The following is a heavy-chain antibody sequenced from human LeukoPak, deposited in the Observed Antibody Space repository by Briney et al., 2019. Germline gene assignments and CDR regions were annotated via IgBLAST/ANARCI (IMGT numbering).Heavy chain of an antibody. V-gene: IGHV1-18*01. CDR1: GYPFTNYG. CDR3: ARVSGSAISSRSLLY. D-gene: IGHD6-13*01. J-gene: IGHJ4*02. Sequence: GASVTVSCKASGYPFTNYGINWVRQVPGQGLEWLGQINPYNDNTNYPQRLQGRVTMTTDTSTSTSFMELRSLTSSDTAIYYCARVSGSAISSRSLLYWGQGTLVTVSS. CDR2: INPYNDNT.